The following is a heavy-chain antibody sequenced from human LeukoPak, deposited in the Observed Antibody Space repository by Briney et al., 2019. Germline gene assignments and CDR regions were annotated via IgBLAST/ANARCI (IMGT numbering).Heavy chain of an antibody. V-gene: IGHV3-23*01. Sequence: GGSLRLSCAASGFTFSSYAMSWVRQAPGKGLEWVSAISGSGGSTYYVDSVKGRFTISRDNSKNTLYLQMNSLRAEDTAVYYCPKDLDSSGNFWGTDAFDIWGQGTMVTVSS. J-gene: IGHJ3*02. CDR3: PKDLDSSGNFWGTDAFDI. CDR1: GFTFSSYA. D-gene: IGHD3-22*01. CDR2: ISGSGGST.